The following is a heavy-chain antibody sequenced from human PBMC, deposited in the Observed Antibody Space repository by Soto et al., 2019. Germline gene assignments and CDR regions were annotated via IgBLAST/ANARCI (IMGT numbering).Heavy chain of an antibody. CDR3: ARGMYGDY. CDR1: GYAFTTYG. V-gene: IGHV1-18*01. J-gene: IGHJ4*02. Sequence: QVHLVQSGAEVKKPGASVKVSCKGSGYAFTTYGITWVRQAPGQGLEWMGWISAHIGNTNYAQKLQGRVTVTRDTSTTTAYMELRSLSSDDTAVYYCARGMYGDYWGQAALVTVSS. CDR2: ISAHIGNT. D-gene: IGHD2-8*01.